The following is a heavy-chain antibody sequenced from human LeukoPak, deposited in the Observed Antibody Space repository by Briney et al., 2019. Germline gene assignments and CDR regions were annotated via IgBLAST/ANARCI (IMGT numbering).Heavy chain of an antibody. CDR3: ARDHFYGSGVPKDY. CDR2: INSDGSST. D-gene: IGHD3-10*01. V-gene: IGHV3-74*01. Sequence: GGSLRLSCAASGFTFSSYWMHWVRQAPGKGLVWVSRINSDGSSTNYADSVKGRFTISRDNAKNTLYLQMNSLRAEDTAVYYCARDHFYGSGVPKDYWGQGALVTVSS. CDR1: GFTFSSYW. J-gene: IGHJ4*02.